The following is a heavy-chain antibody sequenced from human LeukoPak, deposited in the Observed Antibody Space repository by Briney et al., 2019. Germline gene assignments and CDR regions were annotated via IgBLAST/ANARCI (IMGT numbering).Heavy chain of an antibody. V-gene: IGHV3-21*01. CDR1: GFTFSSYG. Sequence: GGSLRLSCAASGFTFSSYGMNWVRQAPGKGLEWVSSISSSNSYIYYADSVKGRFTISRDNAKNLLYLQMNSLRAEDTAVYYCARGPPFDYWGQGTLVTVSS. J-gene: IGHJ4*02. CDR3: ARGPPFDY. CDR2: ISSSNSYI.